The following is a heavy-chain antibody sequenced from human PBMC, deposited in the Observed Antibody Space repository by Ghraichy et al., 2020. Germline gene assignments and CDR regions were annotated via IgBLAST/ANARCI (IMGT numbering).Heavy chain of an antibody. CDR1: GFSFKSFT. CDR3: ASGQRTGDSYHFMDV. CDR2: IWYDGSNE. V-gene: IGHV3-33*01. D-gene: IGHD2-21*01. J-gene: IGHJ6*03. Sequence: GGSLRLSCAASGFSFKSFTMHWVRHTPGKGLEWVGHIWYDGSNEDYGDSFKGRFTISRDNAKNTLYLQMNSVRAEDTGIYFCASGQRTGDSYHFMDVWGKGTTVTLS.